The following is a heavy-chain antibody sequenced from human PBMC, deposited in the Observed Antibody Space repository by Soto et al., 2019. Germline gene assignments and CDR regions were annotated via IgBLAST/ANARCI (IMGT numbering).Heavy chain of an antibody. V-gene: IGHV4-34*01. CDR3: ARGVDCISTSCYFFDY. Sequence: SETLSLTCAVHGGSFSGYIWTWIRQPPGKGLQWIGQINHSGSTYYNPSLKSRVIISMHTSNDQFSLELTSVTAADTAVYYCARGVDCISTSCYFFDYWGQGTLVTVSS. CDR1: GGSFSGYI. J-gene: IGHJ4*02. CDR2: INHSGST. D-gene: IGHD2-2*01.